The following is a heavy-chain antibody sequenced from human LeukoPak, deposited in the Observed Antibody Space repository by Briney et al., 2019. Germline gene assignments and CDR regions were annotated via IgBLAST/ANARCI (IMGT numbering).Heavy chain of an antibody. CDR3: ARAPYYYYYMDV. Sequence: GASVKVSCKASGYTFAGYYMHWVRQAPGQGLEWMGWINPNSGGTNYAQKFQGRVTMNRDTSISTAYMELSRLRSDDTAVYYCARAPYYYYYMDVWGKGTTVTVSS. CDR2: INPNSGGT. V-gene: IGHV1-2*02. J-gene: IGHJ6*03. CDR1: GYTFAGYY.